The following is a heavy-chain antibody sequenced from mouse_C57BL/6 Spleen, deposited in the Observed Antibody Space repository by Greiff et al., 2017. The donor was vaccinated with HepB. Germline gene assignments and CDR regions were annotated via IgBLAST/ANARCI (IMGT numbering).Heavy chain of an antibody. CDR1: GFTFSSYA. Sequence: EVKLVESGGGLVKPGGSLKLSCAASGFTFSSYAMSWVRQTPEKRLEWVATISDGGSYTYYPDNVKGRFTISRDNAKNTLYLQMSHLKSEDTAMYYCARDRGTRNDFDYWGQGTTLTVSS. CDR2: ISDGGSYT. CDR3: ARDRGTRNDFDY. J-gene: IGHJ2*01. V-gene: IGHV5-4*01. D-gene: IGHD2-14*01.